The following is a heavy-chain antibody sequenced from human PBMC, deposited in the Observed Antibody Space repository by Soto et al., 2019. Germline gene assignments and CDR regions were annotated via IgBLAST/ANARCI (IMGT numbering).Heavy chain of an antibody. CDR1: GGSIRSPNW. J-gene: IGHJ4*02. D-gene: IGHD1-26*01. CDR2: ANHAGNA. CDR3: ASHLIMPGTRGFDY. V-gene: IGHV4-4*02. Sequence: QVQLQESGPGLVKPSGTLSLTCTVSGGSIRSPNWWSWVRHPPGKGLQWIREANHAGNANYNPSLKTRLAISGESQNRLSLRLNSVTAADTAVSFCASHLIMPGTRGFDYWGQGSLVTVSS.